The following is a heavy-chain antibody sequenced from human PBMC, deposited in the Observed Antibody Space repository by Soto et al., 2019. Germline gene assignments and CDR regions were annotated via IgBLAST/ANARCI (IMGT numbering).Heavy chain of an antibody. Sequence: GGSLRLSCAASGFTFSSYWMSWVRQAPGKGLEWVANIKQDGSEKYYVDSVKGRFTISRDNAKNSLYLQMNSLRAEDTAVYYCARVYYDSSGYYSTSPPFDYWGQGTLVTVSS. D-gene: IGHD3-22*01. CDR1: GFTFSSYW. V-gene: IGHV3-7*05. J-gene: IGHJ4*02. CDR2: IKQDGSEK. CDR3: ARVYYDSSGYYSTSPPFDY.